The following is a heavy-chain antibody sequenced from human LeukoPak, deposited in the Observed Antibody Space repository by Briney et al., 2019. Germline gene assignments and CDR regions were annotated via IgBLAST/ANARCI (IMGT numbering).Heavy chain of an antibody. V-gene: IGHV3-66*01. CDR3: ARDSSGWYQL. Sequence: GGSLRLSCAASGFTFSNYAMNWVRQAPGKGLEWVSVIYSGGSTYYADSVKGRFTISRDNSKNTLYLQMNSLRAEDTAVYYCARDSSGWYQLWGQGTLVTVSS. J-gene: IGHJ4*02. D-gene: IGHD6-19*01. CDR1: GFTFSNYA. CDR2: IYSGGST.